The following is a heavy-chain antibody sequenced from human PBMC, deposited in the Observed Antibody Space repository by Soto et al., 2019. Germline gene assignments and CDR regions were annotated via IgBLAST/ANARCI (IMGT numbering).Heavy chain of an antibody. CDR3: ASRYSSSWLDYYGMDV. CDR2: IYYSGST. D-gene: IGHD6-13*01. Sequence: PSETLSLTCTVSGGSISSSSYHWGWIRQPPXKGLEWIGSIYYSGSTYYNPSLKSRVTISVDTSKNQFSLKLSSVTAADTAVYYCASRYSSSWLDYYGMDVWGQGTTVTVSS. CDR1: GGSISSSSYH. V-gene: IGHV4-39*01. J-gene: IGHJ6*02.